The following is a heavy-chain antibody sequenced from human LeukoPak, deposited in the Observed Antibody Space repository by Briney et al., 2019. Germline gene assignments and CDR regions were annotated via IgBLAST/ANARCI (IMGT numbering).Heavy chain of an antibody. Sequence: ASVKVSCKASGYTFTSYGISWVRQAPGQGLEWMGWISAYNGNTNYAQKLQGRVTMTTDTSTSTAYMELRSLRSDDTAVYYCARDGRYFDWLSPTYYFDYWGQGTLVTVSS. CDR2: ISAYNGNT. V-gene: IGHV1-18*01. D-gene: IGHD3-9*01. CDR3: ARDGRYFDWLSPTYYFDY. CDR1: GYTFTSYG. J-gene: IGHJ4*02.